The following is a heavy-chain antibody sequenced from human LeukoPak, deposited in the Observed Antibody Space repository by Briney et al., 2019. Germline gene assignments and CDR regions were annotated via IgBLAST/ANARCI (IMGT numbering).Heavy chain of an antibody. CDR2: INPKSGGI. J-gene: IGHJ6*02. V-gene: IGHV1-2*02. CDR3: ARDRGVLEWLALDYYFGMDV. D-gene: IGHD3-3*01. CDR1: GYTFGDYY. Sequence: ASVKVSCKASGYTFGDYYIHWVRQAPGQGLEWMGWINPKSGGINYAPKFQDRVTMTRDSSISTAYMELRRLRSDDTAVYYCARDRGVLEWLALDYYFGMDVWGQGTTVTVSS.